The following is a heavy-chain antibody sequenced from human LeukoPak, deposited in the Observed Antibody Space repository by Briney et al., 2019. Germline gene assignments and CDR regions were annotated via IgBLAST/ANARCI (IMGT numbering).Heavy chain of an antibody. CDR3: ARDGSSPDY. CDR1: GGSFSGYY. J-gene: IGHJ4*02. CDR2: INHSGST. V-gene: IGHV4-34*01. Sequence: SETLSLTCAVYGGSFSGYYWSWIRQPPGKGLEWIGEINHSGSTNYNPSLKSRVTISVDTSKNQFSLKLSSVTAADTAVYYCARDGSSPDYWGQGTLVTVSS. D-gene: IGHD6-6*01.